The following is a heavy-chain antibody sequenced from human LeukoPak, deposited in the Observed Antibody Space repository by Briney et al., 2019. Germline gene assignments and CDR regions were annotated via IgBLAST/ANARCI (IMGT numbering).Heavy chain of an antibody. Sequence: SVKVSCKASGGTFSSYAISWVRQAPGQGLEWMGGIIPIFGTANYAQKFQGRVTITTDESTSTAYMELSSLRSEDTAVYYCARGAMEGGRLMDFDYWGQGTLVTVSS. CDR3: ARGAMEGGRLMDFDY. CDR2: IIPIFGTA. CDR1: GGTFSSYA. J-gene: IGHJ4*02. D-gene: IGHD5-18*01. V-gene: IGHV1-69*05.